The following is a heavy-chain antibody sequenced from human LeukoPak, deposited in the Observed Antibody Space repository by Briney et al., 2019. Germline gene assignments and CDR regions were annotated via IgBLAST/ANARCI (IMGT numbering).Heavy chain of an antibody. CDR1: GGSISSYY. Sequence: SETLSLTCTVSGGSISSYYWSWIRQPAGKGLEWIGRVFSSGSTNYNPSLKSRVTISVDKSKNQFSLILTSVTAADTAVYYCARDQGYSDYYFDYWGKGSLVTVSS. CDR2: VFSSGST. CDR3: ARDQGYSDYYFDY. D-gene: IGHD4-11*01. V-gene: IGHV4-4*07. J-gene: IGHJ4*02.